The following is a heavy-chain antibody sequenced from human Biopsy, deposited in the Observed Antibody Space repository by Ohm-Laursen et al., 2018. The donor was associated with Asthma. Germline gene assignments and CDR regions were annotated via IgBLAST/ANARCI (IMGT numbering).Heavy chain of an antibody. D-gene: IGHD1-7*01. CDR3: AKDGRGGTPDNWFDP. J-gene: IGHJ5*02. CDR1: GFTFTDYW. V-gene: IGHV3-74*01. Sequence: SLRLSCAASGFTFTDYWMHWVRQAPGKGLVWVSRINVEGTTTNYADSVKGRFTISRDNAKNTLYLQMNSLRAEDTAVYYCAKDGRGGTPDNWFDPWGQGTLVTVSS. CDR2: INVEGTTT.